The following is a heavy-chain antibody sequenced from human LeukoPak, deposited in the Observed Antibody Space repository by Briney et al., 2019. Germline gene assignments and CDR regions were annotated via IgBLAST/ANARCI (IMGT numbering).Heavy chain of an antibody. CDR2: IKSKTDGGTT. CDR1: GFTFSNAL. CDR3: ARAGGRDGYDGTFDY. D-gene: IGHD5-12*01. Sequence: NPGGSLRLSCAASGFTFSNALMSWVRQAPGKGLEWVGRIKSKTDGGTTDYAAPVKGRFTISRDNSKNTLYLQMNSLRAEDTAVYYCARAGGRDGYDGTFDYWGQGTLVTVSS. V-gene: IGHV3-15*01. J-gene: IGHJ4*02.